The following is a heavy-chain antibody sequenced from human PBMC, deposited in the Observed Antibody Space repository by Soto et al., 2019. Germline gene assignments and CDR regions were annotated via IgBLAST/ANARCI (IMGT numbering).Heavy chain of an antibody. Sequence: ASLKVSCKTSGYTFTSYDIHWVRQATGQGLEWMGWMNPNNGYTDYAQKFQGRVTMTRDTSLSAAYMELSSLTSDDTAVYYCARGRGWRDYWGQGTLVTVSS. CDR1: GYTFTSYD. CDR2: MNPNNGYT. CDR3: ARGRGWRDY. D-gene: IGHD6-19*01. J-gene: IGHJ4*02. V-gene: IGHV1-8*01.